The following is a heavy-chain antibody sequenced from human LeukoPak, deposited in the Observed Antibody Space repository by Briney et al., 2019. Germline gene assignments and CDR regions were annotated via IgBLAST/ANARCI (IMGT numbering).Heavy chain of an antibody. J-gene: IGHJ6*02. D-gene: IGHD6-19*01. CDR2: IKGSGDSI. CDR1: GFTFSSYS. CDR3: ARVSWQWLVDGMDV. Sequence: GGSLRLSCAASGFTFSSYSMNWVRQAPGKGLEWVSYIKGSGDSIFYADSVKGRFTISRDNSKNTLYLQMNSLRAEDTAVYYCARVSWQWLVDGMDVWGQGTTVTVSS. V-gene: IGHV3-48*01.